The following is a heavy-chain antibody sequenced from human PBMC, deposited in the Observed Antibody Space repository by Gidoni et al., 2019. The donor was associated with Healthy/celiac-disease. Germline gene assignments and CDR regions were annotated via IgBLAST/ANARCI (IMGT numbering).Heavy chain of an antibody. J-gene: IGHJ3*02. D-gene: IGHD3-22*01. CDR2: IYYSGST. V-gene: IGHV4-30-4*01. Sequence: QVQLQESGPGLVKPSQTLSLTCTVSGGSISSGDYYWSWIRQPPGKGLEWIGYIYYSGSTYYYPSLKSRVTISVDTSKNQFSLKLSSVTAADTAVYYCARGLQDSSGYIPNDAFDIWGQGTMVTVSS. CDR3: ARGLQDSSGYIPNDAFDI. CDR1: GGSISSGDYY.